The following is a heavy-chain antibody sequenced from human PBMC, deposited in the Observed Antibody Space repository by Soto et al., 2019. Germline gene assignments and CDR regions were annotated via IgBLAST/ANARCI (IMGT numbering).Heavy chain of an antibody. J-gene: IGHJ4*02. CDR1: GYSFTGTY. Sequence: ASVKVSCKASGYSFTGTYMHWVRQAPGQGLEWMGWINPNSGDTNYAQKFQGRVTMTRDTSISTAYMELSRLRSDGTAVYYCARDRTGTAVYWGQGTLVTVSS. CDR3: ARDRTGTAVY. V-gene: IGHV1-2*02. D-gene: IGHD1-1*01. CDR2: INPNSGDT.